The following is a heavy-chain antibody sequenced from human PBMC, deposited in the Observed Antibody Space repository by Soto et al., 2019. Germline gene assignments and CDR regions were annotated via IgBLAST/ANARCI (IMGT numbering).Heavy chain of an antibody. Sequence: EVQLVESGGRLVQPGKSLRLSCAASGFTFDDYAMHWVRQVPGKGLEWVSGISANGGSIRYGDSVKSRFTISRDNAKNSLFLQMNSLSAEDTALYYCAKSGEPGVVAATSFDYWGQGTLVTVSS. J-gene: IGHJ4*02. V-gene: IGHV3-9*01. CDR2: ISANGGSI. D-gene: IGHD2-15*01. CDR1: GFTFDDYA. CDR3: AKSGEPGVVAATSFDY.